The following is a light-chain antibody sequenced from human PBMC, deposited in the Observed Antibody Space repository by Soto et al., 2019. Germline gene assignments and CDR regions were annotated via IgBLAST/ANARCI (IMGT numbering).Light chain of an antibody. CDR2: GAS. Sequence: PGDRVTITCRASQTISTWLAWYQQKPGQAPRLLIYGASNRATGIPDRFSGSGSGTDFTLTISRLEPEDFAVYYCQQYGSSGTFGQGTKVDIK. J-gene: IGKJ1*01. CDR1: QTISTW. V-gene: IGKV3-20*01. CDR3: QQYGSSGT.